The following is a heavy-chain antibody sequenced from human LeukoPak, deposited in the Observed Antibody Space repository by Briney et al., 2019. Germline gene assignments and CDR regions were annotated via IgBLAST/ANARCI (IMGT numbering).Heavy chain of an antibody. CDR3: TTQSSGWYYFDY. CDR1: GFTFSNAW. V-gene: IGHV3-15*01. D-gene: IGHD6-19*01. Sequence: PGGSLRISCAASGFTFSNAWRSWVRQAPGKGLEWVGRIKSKTDGGTTDYAAPVKGRFTISRDDSKNTLYLQMNSLKTEDTAVYYCTTQSSGWYYFDYWGQGTLVTVSS. CDR2: IKSKTDGGTT. J-gene: IGHJ4*02.